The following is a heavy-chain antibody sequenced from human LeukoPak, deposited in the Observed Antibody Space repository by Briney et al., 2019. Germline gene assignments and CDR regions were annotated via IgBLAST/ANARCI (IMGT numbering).Heavy chain of an antibody. D-gene: IGHD3-22*01. CDR2: IYYSGST. Sequence: SETLSLTCTVSGYSIRSGYYWGWIRQPPGKGLEWIGSIYYSGSTYYNPSLKSRVTISLDTSKNQFSLNLSSVTAADTAMFYCATGSGSHAFDIWGQGTMVTVSS. CDR3: ATGSGSHAFDI. V-gene: IGHV4-38-2*02. J-gene: IGHJ3*02. CDR1: GYSIRSGYY.